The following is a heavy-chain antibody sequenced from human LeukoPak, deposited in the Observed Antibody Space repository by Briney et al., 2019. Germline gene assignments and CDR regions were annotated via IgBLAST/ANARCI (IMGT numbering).Heavy chain of an antibody. V-gene: IGHV4-61*02. D-gene: IGHD1-14*01. CDR1: AGSISSAGYY. CDR3: ARESWHLRTNYYYGMDV. CDR2: IYSSGST. J-gene: IGHJ6*02. Sequence: SQTLSLTCTVSAGSISSAGYYWSWIRQPAGKGLEWIGRIYSSGSTNYNPSLKSRVTIPVDTSKNQFSLKLSSVTAADTAVYYCARESWHLRTNYYYGMDVWGQGTTVTVSS.